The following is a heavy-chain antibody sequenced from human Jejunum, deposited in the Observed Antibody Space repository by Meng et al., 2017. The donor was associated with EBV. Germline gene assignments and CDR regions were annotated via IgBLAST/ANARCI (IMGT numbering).Heavy chain of an antibody. CDR2: IKNDGTDP. V-gene: IGHV3-74*02. Sequence: VQVVESGGGLVNPGGFLRLSCAASGLTFRNAWMTWVRQAPGKGLVWVSRIKNDGTDPYYADSVKGRFTVSRDNAKNTLYLQMNSLRAEDTAIYYCARGYRDYWGRGTLVTVSS. J-gene: IGHJ4*02. CDR3: ARGYRDY. CDR1: GLTFRNAW. D-gene: IGHD5-18*01.